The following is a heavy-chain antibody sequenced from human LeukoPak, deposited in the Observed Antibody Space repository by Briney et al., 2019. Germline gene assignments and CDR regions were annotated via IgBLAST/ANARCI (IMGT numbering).Heavy chain of an antibody. CDR2: IYYSGST. V-gene: IGHV4-31*03. J-gene: IGHJ4*02. CDR1: GGSISSGGYY. Sequence: SETLSLTCTVSGGSISSGGYYWSWIRQHPGKGLEWIGYIYYSGSTYYNPSLKSRVTISVVTSKNQFSLKLSSVTAADTAVYYCARESYYYDSSGYYDYWGQGTLVTVSS. D-gene: IGHD3-22*01. CDR3: ARESYYYDSSGYYDY.